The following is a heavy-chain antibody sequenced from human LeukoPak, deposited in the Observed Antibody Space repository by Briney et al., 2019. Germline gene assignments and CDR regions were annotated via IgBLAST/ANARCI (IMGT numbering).Heavy chain of an antibody. Sequence: NASETLSLTCTVSGGSISGSTYYWGWIRQAPGKGLEWIGSIYYSGITHYNPSLKSRVTISVDMSTNQFSLRLSSVTAADTAVYYCARDGWESGDYWGQGTLVTVSS. V-gene: IGHV4-39*07. CDR2: IYYSGIT. D-gene: IGHD1-26*01. CDR1: GGSISGSTYY. J-gene: IGHJ4*02. CDR3: ARDGWESGDY.